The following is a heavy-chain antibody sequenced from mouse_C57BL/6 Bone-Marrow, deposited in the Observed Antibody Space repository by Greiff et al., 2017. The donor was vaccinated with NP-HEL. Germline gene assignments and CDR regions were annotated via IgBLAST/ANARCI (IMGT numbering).Heavy chain of an antibody. CDR1: GYTFTSYW. Sequence: VQRVESGAELAKPGASVKLSCKASGYTFTSYWMHWVKQRPGQGLEWIGYINPSSGYTKYNQKFKDKATLTADKSSSTAYMQLSSLTYEDSAVYYCARGSLLRNYAMDYWGQGTSVTVSS. CDR3: ARGSLLRNYAMDY. J-gene: IGHJ4*01. V-gene: IGHV1-7*01. CDR2: INPSSGYT. D-gene: IGHD1-2*01.